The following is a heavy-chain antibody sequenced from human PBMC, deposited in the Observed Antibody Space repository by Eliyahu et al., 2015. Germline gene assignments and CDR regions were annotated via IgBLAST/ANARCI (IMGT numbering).Heavy chain of an antibody. CDR1: GFXXGXNW. Sequence: EVQLVESGGGLVQSGGSLXLSCAAXGFXXGXNWMSWVRQAPGKGLEWVASISFSSSYIYYADSVKGRFTISRDNAKRSLYLQLNSLRDEDTAVYYCARDEICGSTICYATDYWGQGTLVTVSS. D-gene: IGHD2-2*01. CDR3: ARDEICGSTICYATDY. V-gene: IGHV3-21*02. CDR2: ISFSSSYI. J-gene: IGHJ4*02.